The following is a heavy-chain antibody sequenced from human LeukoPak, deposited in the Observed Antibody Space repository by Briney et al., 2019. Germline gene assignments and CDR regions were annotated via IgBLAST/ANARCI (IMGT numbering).Heavy chain of an antibody. CDR1: GYTFTGYY. J-gene: IGHJ5*02. D-gene: IGHD3-3*01. Sequence: GASVKVSCKASGYTFTGYYMHWVRQAPGQGLEWMGWINPNSGGTNYAQKFQGRVTMTRDTSISTAYMELSRLRSDDTAVYYCARSYYDFWSGYYDLVDPWGQGTLVTVSS. CDR3: ARSYYDFWSGYYDLVDP. CDR2: INPNSGGT. V-gene: IGHV1-2*02.